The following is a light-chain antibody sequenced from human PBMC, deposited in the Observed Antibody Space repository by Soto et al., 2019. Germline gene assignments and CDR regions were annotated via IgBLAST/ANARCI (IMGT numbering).Light chain of an antibody. CDR1: SSDVGGYNY. V-gene: IGLV2-8*01. Sequence: QSVLTQPPSASGSPGQSVTISCTGTSSDVGGYNYVSWYQHHPGKAPTLMIYEVSKRPSGVPDRFSGSKSGNTASLTVSGLQAEDEADYYCSSYEGSDNYVFGTGTKVPVL. CDR3: SSYEGSDNYV. J-gene: IGLJ1*01. CDR2: EVS.